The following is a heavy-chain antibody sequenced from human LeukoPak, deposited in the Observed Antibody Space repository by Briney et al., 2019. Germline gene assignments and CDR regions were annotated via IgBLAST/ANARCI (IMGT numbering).Heavy chain of an antibody. CDR3: ASHGNKLVAPTMNWFDP. D-gene: IGHD2-15*01. J-gene: IGHJ5*02. CDR1: GGSFSGYY. V-gene: IGHV4-34*01. Sequence: PSETLSLTCAVYGGSFSGYYWSWIRQPPGKGLEWIGEINHSGRTNYNPSLKSRVTISVDTSKNQFSLKLSSVTAADTAVYYCASHGNKLVAPTMNWFDPWGQGTLVTVSS. CDR2: INHSGRT.